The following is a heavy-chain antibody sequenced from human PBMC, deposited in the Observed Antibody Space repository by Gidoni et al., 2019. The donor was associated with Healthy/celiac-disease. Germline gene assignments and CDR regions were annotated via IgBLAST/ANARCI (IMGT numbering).Heavy chain of an antibody. CDR2: IYYSGST. V-gene: IGHV4-39*01. J-gene: IGHJ3*02. Sequence: QLQLQESGPGLVKPSETLSLTCTVSGGSISSSSYYWGWIRQPPGKGLEWIGSIYYSGSTYYNPSLKSRVTISVDTSKNQFSLKLSSVTAADTAVYYCARQRHHYDFWSGSTPDAFDIWGQGTMVTVSS. CDR3: ARQRHHYDFWSGSTPDAFDI. CDR1: GGSISSSSYY. D-gene: IGHD3-3*01.